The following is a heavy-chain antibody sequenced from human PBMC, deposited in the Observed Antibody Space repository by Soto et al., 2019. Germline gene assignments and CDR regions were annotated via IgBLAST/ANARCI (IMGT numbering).Heavy chain of an antibody. CDR3: ARSTGGGYDRFDY. V-gene: IGHV4-31*03. CDR2: IYYSGST. D-gene: IGHD5-12*01. J-gene: IGHJ4*02. Sequence: QVQLQESGPGLVKPSQTLSLTCTVSGGSISSGGYYWSWIRRPPGRALEWIGYIYYSGSTYYNPSLKSRVTISVDTSKNQFSLKLSSVTAADTAVYYCARSTGGGYDRFDYWGQGTLVTVSS. CDR1: GGSISSGGYY.